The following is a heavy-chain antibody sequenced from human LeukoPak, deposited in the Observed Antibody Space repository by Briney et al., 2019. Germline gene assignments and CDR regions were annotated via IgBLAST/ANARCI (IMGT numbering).Heavy chain of an antibody. D-gene: IGHD6-19*01. CDR1: GYTFTNYG. CDR3: ARLKGGWKIDY. J-gene: IGHJ4*02. V-gene: IGHV1-18*01. CDR2: ISVYTDNT. Sequence: ASVKVSCKASGYTFTNYGITWVRQAPGQGLEWMGWISVYTDNTNYTQKLQGRVTMTTDTSTNTAYMELRSLRSDDTAVYYCARLKGGWKIDYWGQGTLVTVSS.